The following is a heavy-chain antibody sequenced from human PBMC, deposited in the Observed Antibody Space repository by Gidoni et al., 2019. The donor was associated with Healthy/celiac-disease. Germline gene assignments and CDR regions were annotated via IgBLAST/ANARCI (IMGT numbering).Heavy chain of an antibody. D-gene: IGHD6-13*01. CDR2: ISDDGSNK. CDR3: AKGIAAAGYFDY. CDR1: GFTFSSYG. V-gene: IGHV3-30*18. Sequence: QVQLVESGGGVVQPGRSLRLSCAASGFTFSSYGMHWVRQAPGKGLEWVAVISDDGSNKYYADSVKGRFTISRDNSKNTLYLQMNSLRAEDTAVYYCAKGIAAAGYFDYWGQGTLVTVSS. J-gene: IGHJ4*02.